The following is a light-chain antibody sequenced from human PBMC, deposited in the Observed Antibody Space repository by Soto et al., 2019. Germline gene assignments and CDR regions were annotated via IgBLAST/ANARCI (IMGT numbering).Light chain of an antibody. CDR3: QQYSVYSPYT. CDR1: QSISRW. CDR2: EAS. J-gene: IGKJ2*01. V-gene: IGKV1-5*03. Sequence: DIQVTQSPSTLSASVGDRVTITCRASQSISRWLAWHQQKLGQAPKLLIYEASSLASGVPSRFSGSGSGTEVTLTISGLQPDDFATYYCQQYSVYSPYTFGQGTKLQIK.